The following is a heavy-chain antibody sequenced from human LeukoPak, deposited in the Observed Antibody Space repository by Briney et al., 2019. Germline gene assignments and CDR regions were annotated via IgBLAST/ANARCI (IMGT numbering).Heavy chain of an antibody. CDR2: IWPGDSNT. J-gene: IGHJ6*02. D-gene: IGHD2-2*01. Sequence: GESLKISCKGSGYSFTNYWIAWVRQMPGKGLEWMGIIWPGDSNTRYNPSFQGQVTISADKSISTAYLQWSSLKASDTAMYYCARHSYCSSTTCYYYYGMDVWGQGTTVTVSS. CDR3: ARHSYCSSTTCYYYYGMDV. CDR1: GYSFTNYW. V-gene: IGHV5-51*01.